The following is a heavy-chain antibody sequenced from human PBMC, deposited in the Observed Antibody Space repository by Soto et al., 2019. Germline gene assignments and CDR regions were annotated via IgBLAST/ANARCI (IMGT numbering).Heavy chain of an antibody. V-gene: IGHV3-33*01. CDR1: GFTFSRYA. CDR3: ARDFIDYGKSVGFDQ. CDR2: LWSDGSNV. Sequence: QVQLVESGGGVVQPGTSLRLSCATSGFTFSRYAMHWVRQAPGKGLEWVAILWSDGSNVHYGDSVKGRFTISRDNSKNTLCLQMNDLRVEDTAVYSSARDFIDYGKSVGFDQWGQGTLVTVSS. J-gene: IGHJ4*02. D-gene: IGHD4-17*01.